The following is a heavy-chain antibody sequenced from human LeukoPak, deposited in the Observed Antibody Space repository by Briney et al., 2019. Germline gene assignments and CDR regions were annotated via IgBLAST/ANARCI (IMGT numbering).Heavy chain of an antibody. V-gene: IGHV3-30-3*01. CDR1: GFTFSSYA. J-gene: IGHJ4*02. CDR3: ARDGHIVVVPAAPHGVDY. CDR2: ISYDGSNK. D-gene: IGHD2-2*01. Sequence: GGSLRLSCAASGFTFSSYALHWVRQAPGKGLEWVAVISYDGSNKYYADSVKGRFTISRDNSKNTLYLQMNSLRAEDTAVYYCARDGHIVVVPAAPHGVDYWGQGTLVAVSS.